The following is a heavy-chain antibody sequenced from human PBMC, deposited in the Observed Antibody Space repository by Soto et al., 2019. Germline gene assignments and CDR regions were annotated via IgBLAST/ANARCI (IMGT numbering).Heavy chain of an antibody. CDR3: XRVGVTATDYYYYGMDV. CDR2: IWYDGSNK. J-gene: IGHJ6*02. CDR1: GFTFSSYG. D-gene: IGHD2-21*02. V-gene: IGHV3-33*01. Sequence: GGSLRLSCAASGFTFSSYGMHWVRQAPGKGLEWVAVIWYDGSNKYYADSVKGRFTISRDNSKNTLYLQMNSLRAEDTAVYYCXRVGVTATDYYYYGMDVWGQGTTVTVSS.